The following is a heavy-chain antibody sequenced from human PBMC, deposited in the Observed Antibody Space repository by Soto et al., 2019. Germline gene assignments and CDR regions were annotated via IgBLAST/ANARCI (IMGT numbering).Heavy chain of an antibody. CDR1: GFTFSIYA. J-gene: IGHJ3*02. V-gene: IGHV3-23*01. CDR2: ISGSGGNT. CDR3: VKDAYVSGRFLEAFDI. Sequence: EVQLLESGGGLVQPGGSLRLSCAASGFTFSIYAMSFVRQTPGKGMEWVSGISGSGGNTYYAESVKGRFTISRDNSTNTVYLQMKSLRVDDTAVYYCVKDAYVSGRFLEAFDIRGEGTMVIVSS. D-gene: IGHD6-19*01.